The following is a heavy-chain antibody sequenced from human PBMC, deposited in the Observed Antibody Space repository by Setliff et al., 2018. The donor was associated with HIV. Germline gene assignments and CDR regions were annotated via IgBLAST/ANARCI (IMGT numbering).Heavy chain of an antibody. CDR1: GFTFSNAW. V-gene: IGHV3-15*05. Sequence: GGSLRLSCAASGFTFSNAWMSWVRQAPGKGLEWVGRIKSKTDGGTTSYADSVKGRFTISRDNSKNTLFLQLNSLRPEDTAVYYCASARIPTGGTSTSFDFWGQGALVTVSS. CDR3: ASARIPTGGTSTSFDF. CDR2: IKSKTDGGTT. D-gene: IGHD1-1*01. J-gene: IGHJ4*02.